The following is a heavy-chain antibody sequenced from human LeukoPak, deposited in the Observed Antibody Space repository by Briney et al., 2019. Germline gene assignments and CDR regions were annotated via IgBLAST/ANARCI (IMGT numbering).Heavy chain of an antibody. CDR2: ISSSSYI. J-gene: IGHJ4*02. CDR1: GFTFSSYS. V-gene: IGHV3-21*01. D-gene: IGHD3-22*01. CDR3: ARSTYYYYDSSGYSNFDY. Sequence: GGSLRLSCAASGFTFSSYSMNWVRQAPGKGLEWVSSISSSSYIYYADSVKGRFTISRDNAKNSLYLQMNSLRAEDTAVYYCARSTYYYYDSSGYSNFDYWGQGTLVTVSS.